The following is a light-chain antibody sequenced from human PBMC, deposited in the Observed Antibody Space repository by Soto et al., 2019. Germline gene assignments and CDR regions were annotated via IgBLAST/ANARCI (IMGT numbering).Light chain of an antibody. CDR3: SSYTNINTRACV. J-gene: IGLJ1*01. CDR2: EVT. CDR1: SGDIGSYNR. V-gene: IGLV2-14*01. Sequence: QSALTQPASGSGSPGQSSTISCTGTSGDIGSYNRVSWYQQHPGKAPKLIIYEVTDRPSGVSNRFSGSKSGNTASLTISGLQAEDEAEYYCSSYTNINTRACVFGTGTKLTVL.